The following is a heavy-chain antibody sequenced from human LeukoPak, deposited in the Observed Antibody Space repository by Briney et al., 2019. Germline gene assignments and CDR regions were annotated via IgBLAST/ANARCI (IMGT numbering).Heavy chain of an antibody. J-gene: IGHJ4*02. CDR3: ARGTGHRGSRSVPFDY. D-gene: IGHD6-13*01. Sequence: PSETLSLTCSVSGGSISSNYWSWFRQPPGKGLEWIGYIYYSGSTTYNPSLKSRVTISVDTSKTQFSLKLSSVIAADTAVYYCARGTGHRGSRSVPFDYWGQGTLVTVSS. CDR2: IYYSGST. CDR1: GGSISSNY. V-gene: IGHV4-59*01.